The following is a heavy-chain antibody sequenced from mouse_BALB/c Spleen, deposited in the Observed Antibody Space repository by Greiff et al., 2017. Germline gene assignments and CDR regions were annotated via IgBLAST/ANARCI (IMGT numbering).Heavy chain of an antibody. Sequence: EVKVEESGGGLVKPGGSLKLSCAASGFTFSSYAMSWVRQSPEKRLEWVAEISSGGSYTYYPDTVTGRFTISRDNAKNTLYLEMSSLRSEDTAMYYCAREGQLYYFDYWGQGTTLTVSS. CDR3: AREGQLYYFDY. D-gene: IGHD4-1*02. CDR2: ISSGGSYT. J-gene: IGHJ2*01. CDR1: GFTFSSYA. V-gene: IGHV5-9-4*01.